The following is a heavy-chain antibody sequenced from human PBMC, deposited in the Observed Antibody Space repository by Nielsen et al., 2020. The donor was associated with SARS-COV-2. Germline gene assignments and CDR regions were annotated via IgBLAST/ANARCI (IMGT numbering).Heavy chain of an antibody. J-gene: IGHJ6*03. V-gene: IGHV3-33*08. CDR3: ARAGGDYMDV. CDR1: GFTFSTFG. CDR2: IWYDGSNK. D-gene: IGHD3-16*01. Sequence: GGSLRLSCAASGFTFSTFGMHWVRQAPGKGLEWVAVIWYDGSNKYHADSVKGRFTISRDNSKNTLYLQMNSLRGEDTAVYYCARAGGDYMDVWGKGTTVTVSS.